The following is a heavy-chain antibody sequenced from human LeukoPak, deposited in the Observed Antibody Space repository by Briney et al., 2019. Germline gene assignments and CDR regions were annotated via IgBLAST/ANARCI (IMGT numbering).Heavy chain of an antibody. V-gene: IGHV4-4*02. CDR2: IYHSGSP. CDR1: GGSISSNNW. J-gene: IGHJ4*02. CDR3: TRGGESSSWYHFDY. D-gene: IGHD6-13*01. Sequence: SETLSLTCAVSGGSISSNNWWGWVRQPPGKGLEWIGEIYHSGSPNYNPSLKSRVTISVDKSRNHFSLNLSSVTAADTAVYYCTRGGESSSWYHFDYWGQGTLVTVSS.